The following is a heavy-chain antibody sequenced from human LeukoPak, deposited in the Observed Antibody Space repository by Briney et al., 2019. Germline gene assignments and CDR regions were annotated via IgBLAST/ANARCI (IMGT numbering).Heavy chain of an antibody. V-gene: IGHV1-69*13. CDR3: ARSYRSYYYYYMDV. CDR1: GGTFSSYA. D-gene: IGHD2-21*01. Sequence: GASVKVSCKASGGTFSSYAISWVRQAPGQGLEWMGGIIPIFGTANYAQKFQGRVTITADESTSTAYMELSSLRSEDTAVYYCARSYRSYYYYYMDVWGKGTTVTISS. J-gene: IGHJ6*03. CDR2: IIPIFGTA.